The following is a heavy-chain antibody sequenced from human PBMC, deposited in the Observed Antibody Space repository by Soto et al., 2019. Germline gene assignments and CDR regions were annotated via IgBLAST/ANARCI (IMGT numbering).Heavy chain of an antibody. CDR1: GGSISSGGYY. Sequence: SETLSLTCTVSGGSISSGGYYCSWIRQHPGKVLEWIGYIYYSGSTYYNPSLKSRVTISVDTSKNQFSLKLSSVTAADTAVYYCARAPPYYYDSSGVPLGFDYWGQGTLVTVSS. V-gene: IGHV4-31*03. D-gene: IGHD3-22*01. J-gene: IGHJ4*02. CDR3: ARAPPYYYDSSGVPLGFDY. CDR2: IYYSGST.